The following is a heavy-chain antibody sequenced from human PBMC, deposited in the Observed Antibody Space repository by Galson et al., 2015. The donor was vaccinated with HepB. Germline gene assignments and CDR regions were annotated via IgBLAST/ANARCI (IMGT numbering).Heavy chain of an antibody. CDR2: ITPSGDNT. V-gene: IGHV3-23*01. Sequence: SLRLSCAASGFTFEDFGMRWVRQAPGKGLEWVSAITPSGDNTYSADSVKGRFTISRANSKNTLFLQTTGLTADDTAIYYCSRVHPEYTSGWYRQALYYFDSWGQGTLVAVSS. J-gene: IGHJ4*02. CDR3: SRVHPEYTSGWYRQALYYFDS. D-gene: IGHD6-19*01. CDR1: GFTFEDFG.